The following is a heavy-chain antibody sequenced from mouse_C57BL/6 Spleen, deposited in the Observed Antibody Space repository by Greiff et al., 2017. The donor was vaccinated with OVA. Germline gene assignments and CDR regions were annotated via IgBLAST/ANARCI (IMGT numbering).Heavy chain of an antibody. CDR3: SRSITTVVVGFDY. J-gene: IGHJ2*01. D-gene: IGHD1-1*01. Sequence: QVQLQQPGTELVKPGASVKLSCKASGYTFTSYWMHWVKQRPGQGLEWIGNINPSNGGTNYNDKFKSKATLTVHKSSSTAYMQLRGRTSEASAVYYCSRSITTVVVGFDYWGQGTTLTVSS. V-gene: IGHV1-53*01. CDR1: GYTFTSYW. CDR2: INPSNGGT.